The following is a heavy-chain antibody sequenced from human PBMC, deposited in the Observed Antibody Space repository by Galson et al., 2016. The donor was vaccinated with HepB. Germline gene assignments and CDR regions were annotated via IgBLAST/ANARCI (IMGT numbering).Heavy chain of an antibody. CDR1: GYTFTSYA. V-gene: IGHV1-46*01. J-gene: IGHJ4*02. D-gene: IGHD6-19*01. Sequence: SVKVSCKASGYTFTSYAMNWVRQAPGQGLEWMGIINPTGSSTSYAQKFQGRVTLTRDTSTSTVYMELSSLRSEDTAVYYCARSPQWLEHFDYWGQGTLVTVSS. CDR3: ARSPQWLEHFDY. CDR2: INPTGSST.